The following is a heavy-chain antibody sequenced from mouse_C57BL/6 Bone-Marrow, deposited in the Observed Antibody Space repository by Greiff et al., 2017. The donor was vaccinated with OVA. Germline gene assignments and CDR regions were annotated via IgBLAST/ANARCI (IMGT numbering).Heavy chain of an antibody. D-gene: IGHD2-12*01. J-gene: IGHJ2*01. CDR2: IYPGSGST. V-gene: IGHV1-55*01. CDR1: GYTFTSYW. CDR3: ARGSHDEDY. Sequence: QVQLQQPGAELVKPGASVKMSCKASGYTFTSYWLTWVKQRPGQGLEWIGDIYPGSGSTNYNEKFKSKATLTVDTSSSTAYMQLSSLTSEDAAVYYCARGSHDEDYWGQGTTLTVSS.